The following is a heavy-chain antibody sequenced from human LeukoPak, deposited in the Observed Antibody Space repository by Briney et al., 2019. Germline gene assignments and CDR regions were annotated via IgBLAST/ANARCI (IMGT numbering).Heavy chain of an antibody. CDR2: INHSGST. J-gene: IGHJ4*02. Sequence: SETLSLTCAVYGGSFSGYYWSWIRQPPGKGLEWIGEINHSGSTNYNPSLKSRVTISVDTSKNQFSLKLSSVTAADTAVYYCARGVRSKDYYDSTTYFDYWGQGTLVTVSS. CDR1: GGSFSGYY. D-gene: IGHD3-22*01. V-gene: IGHV4-34*01. CDR3: ARGVRSKDYYDSTTYFDY.